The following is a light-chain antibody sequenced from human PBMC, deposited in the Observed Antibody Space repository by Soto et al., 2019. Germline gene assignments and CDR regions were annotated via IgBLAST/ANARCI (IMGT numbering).Light chain of an antibody. CDR1: QTINSC. J-gene: IGKJ5*01. Sequence: DIQMTQSPSTLSASVGDRVTITCRASQTINSCLAWYQQKPGKAPKVLIFDASSLKTGVPSRFSGSGSGTEFTLTISNLQPDDFATYYCQQLTSYPRSTFGQGTRLEIK. CDR3: QQLTSYPRST. CDR2: DAS. V-gene: IGKV1-5*01.